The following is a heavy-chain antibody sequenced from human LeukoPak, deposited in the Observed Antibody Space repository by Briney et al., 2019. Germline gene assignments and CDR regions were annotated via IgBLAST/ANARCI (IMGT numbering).Heavy chain of an antibody. D-gene: IGHD6-13*01. CDR1: GGSFSVYY. CDR3: ARGSRNVSSQYYFDY. J-gene: IGHJ4*02. CDR2: INHSGST. Sequence: PSETLSLTCAVYGGSFSVYYWSWIRQPPGKGLEWIGEINHSGSTNYNPSLKSRVTISVDTSKNQFSLKLSSVTAADTAVYYCARGSRNVSSQYYFDYWGQGTLVTVSS. V-gene: IGHV4-34*01.